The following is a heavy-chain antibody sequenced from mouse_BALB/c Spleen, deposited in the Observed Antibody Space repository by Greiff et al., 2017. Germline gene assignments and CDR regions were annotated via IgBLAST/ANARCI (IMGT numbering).Heavy chain of an antibody. CDR1: GDSITSGY. Sequence: VQLKQSGPSLVKPSQTLSLTCSVTGDSITSGYWNWIRKFPGNKLEYMGYISYSGSTYYNPSLKSRISITRDTSKNQYYLQLNSVTTEDTATYYCARHDGYYGYYAMDYWGQGTSVTVSS. CDR3: ARHDGYYGYYAMDY. CDR2: ISYSGST. J-gene: IGHJ4*01. V-gene: IGHV3-8*02. D-gene: IGHD2-3*01.